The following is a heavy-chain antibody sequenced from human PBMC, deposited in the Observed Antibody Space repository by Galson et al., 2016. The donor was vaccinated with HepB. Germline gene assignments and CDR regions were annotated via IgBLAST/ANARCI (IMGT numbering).Heavy chain of an antibody. J-gene: IGHJ6*02. V-gene: IGHV3-21*06. D-gene: IGHD2-21*02. CDR3: ARGQGDGRRAMDV. Sequence: SLRLSCAASGFSFSRYGMNWVRQAPGKGLEWLSYIGTGGINRFSAGSVMGRFTISRDDVKSSLYLQMNSLRADDTAAYFCARGQGDGRRAMDVWGQGTTVIVS. CDR1: GFSFSRYG. CDR2: IGTGGINR.